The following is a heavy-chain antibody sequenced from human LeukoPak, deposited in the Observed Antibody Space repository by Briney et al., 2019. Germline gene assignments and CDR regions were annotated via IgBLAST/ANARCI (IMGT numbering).Heavy chain of an antibody. CDR3: ARDRLLVQGAFDI. V-gene: IGHV4-39*07. CDR2: IYYSGST. J-gene: IGHJ3*02. D-gene: IGHD6-13*01. CDR1: GGSFSSYY. Sequence: SETLSLTCAVYGGSFSSYYWGWIRQPPGKGLEWIGSIYYSGSTYYNPSLKSRVTISVDTSKNQFSLKLSSVTAADTAVYYCARDRLLVQGAFDIWGQGTMVTVSS.